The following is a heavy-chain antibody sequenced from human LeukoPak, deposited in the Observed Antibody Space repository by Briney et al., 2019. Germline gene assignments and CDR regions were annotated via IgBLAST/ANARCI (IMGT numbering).Heavy chain of an antibody. D-gene: IGHD6-19*01. Sequence: HPGGSLRLSCAASGFTFSSYGMHWVRQAPGKGLEWVAFIRYDGSNKYYADSVKGRFTISRDNSKNTLYLQMNSLRAEDTAVYYCANRHRDSSGAGAFDIWGQGTMVTVSS. CDR1: GFTFSSYG. V-gene: IGHV3-30*02. J-gene: IGHJ3*02. CDR2: IRYDGSNK. CDR3: ANRHRDSSGAGAFDI.